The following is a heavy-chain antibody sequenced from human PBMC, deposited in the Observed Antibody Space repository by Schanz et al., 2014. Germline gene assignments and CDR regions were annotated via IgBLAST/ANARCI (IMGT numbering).Heavy chain of an antibody. CDR3: AKTRYGSSWQYAGMDV. CDR1: GFTFRSYS. CDR2: ISSTSRAT. J-gene: IGHJ6*02. Sequence: EVQLVESGGSLVQPGGSLRLSCAASGFTFRSYSMNWVRQAPGKGLEWISYISSTSRATYYADSVKGRFTISRDNAKNALFLQMNSLRAEDTAVYYCAKTRYGSSWQYAGMDVWGQGTTVTVSS. V-gene: IGHV3-48*01. D-gene: IGHD6-13*01.